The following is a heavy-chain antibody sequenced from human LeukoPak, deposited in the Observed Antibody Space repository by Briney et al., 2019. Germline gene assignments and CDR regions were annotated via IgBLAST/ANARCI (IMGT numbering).Heavy chain of an antibody. CDR2: IYHSGST. Sequence: GSLRLSCAASGFTVSNNYMSWVRQAPGKGLEWIGEIYHSGSTNYNPSLKSRVTISVDKSKNQFSLKLSSVTAADTAVYYCARESRPLNYYDSSVSGGYWGQGTLVTVSS. V-gene: IGHV4-4*02. CDR1: GFTVSNNY. D-gene: IGHD3-22*01. J-gene: IGHJ4*02. CDR3: ARESRPLNYYDSSVSGGY.